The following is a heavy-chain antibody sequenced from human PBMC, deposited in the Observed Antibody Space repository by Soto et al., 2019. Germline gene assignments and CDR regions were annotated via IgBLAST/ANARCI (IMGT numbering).Heavy chain of an antibody. J-gene: IGHJ4*02. CDR3: ARLGEFIAAAPS. D-gene: IGHD6-13*01. CDR2: IYYSGST. CDR1: GGSISSSSYY. V-gene: IGHV4-39*01. Sequence: SETLSLTCTVSGGSISSSSYYWGWIRQPPGKGLEWIGSIYYSGSTYYNPSLKSRVTISVDTSKNQFSLKLSSVTAADTAVYYCARLGEFIAAAPSWGQGTLVT.